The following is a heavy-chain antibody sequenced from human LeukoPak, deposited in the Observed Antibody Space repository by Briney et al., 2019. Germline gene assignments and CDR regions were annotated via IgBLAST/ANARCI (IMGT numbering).Heavy chain of an antibody. Sequence: TSETLSLTCTVSGGSISSSSYYWGWIRQPPGKGLEWIGSIYYSWSTYYNPSLKSRVTISVDTSKNQFSLKLSSVTAADTAVYYCGRHPLVCGTNGTLDYWGQGTLVTVSS. CDR3: GRHPLVCGTNGTLDY. D-gene: IGHD2-8*01. V-gene: IGHV4-39*01. CDR2: IYYSWST. J-gene: IGHJ4*02. CDR1: GGSISSSSYY.